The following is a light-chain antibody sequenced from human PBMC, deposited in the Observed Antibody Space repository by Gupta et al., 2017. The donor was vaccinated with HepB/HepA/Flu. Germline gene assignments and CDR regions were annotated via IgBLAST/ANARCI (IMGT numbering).Light chain of an antibody. CDR1: RSNIGAGYE. CDR2: GNS. V-gene: IGLV1-40*01. J-gene: IGLJ3*02. Sequence: QSVLTQPPSVSGAPGQRVTISCTGYRSNIGAGYEVHWYQQLPGIAPKLLIYGNSNRPSGVPDRFSGSKSGTSASLAITGLQAEDEADYYCQSYDSIRSACVFGGGTKLTVL. CDR3: QSYDSIRSACV.